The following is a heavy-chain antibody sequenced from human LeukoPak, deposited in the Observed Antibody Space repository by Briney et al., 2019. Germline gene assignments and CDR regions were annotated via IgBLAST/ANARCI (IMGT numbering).Heavy chain of an antibody. CDR1: GFTFSSYA. Sequence: GGSLRLSCAASGFTFSSYAMSWVRQAPGKGLEWVSAISGSGGSTYYADSVKGRFTISRDNSKNTLYLQMKSLRAADTAVYYCAKTEPRDTVLRYFDRQEYYFDYWGQGTLVTVSS. CDR2: ISGSGGST. D-gene: IGHD3-9*01. CDR3: AKTEPRDTVLRYFDRQEYYFDY. J-gene: IGHJ4*02. V-gene: IGHV3-23*01.